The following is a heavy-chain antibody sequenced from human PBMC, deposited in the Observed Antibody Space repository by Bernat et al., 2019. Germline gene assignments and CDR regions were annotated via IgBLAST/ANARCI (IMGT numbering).Heavy chain of an antibody. V-gene: IGHV3-30-3*01. D-gene: IGHD5-12*01. J-gene: IGHJ3*02. CDR3: ARDSQGGGLHAFDN. CDR1: GFTFSSYA. CDR2: ISYDGSHK. Sequence: QVQLVESGGGVVQPGRSLRLSCAASGFTFSSYAMHWVRQAPGKGLEWVAVISYDGSHKYYADSVKGRFTISRDNSKNTLYLQMNSLRAEDTAVYYCARDSQGGGLHAFDNWGQGTMVTVSS.